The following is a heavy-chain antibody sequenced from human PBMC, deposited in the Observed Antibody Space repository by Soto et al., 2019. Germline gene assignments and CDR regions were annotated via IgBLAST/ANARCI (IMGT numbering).Heavy chain of an antibody. V-gene: IGHV3-66*01. CDR1: GFTVSSDY. J-gene: IGHJ4*02. Sequence: EVQLVASGGGLVQPGGSLRLSCAASGFTVSSDYMSWVRQAPGKGLEWVSVIYSGGSTFYADSVKGSLTISRDKSKNTPYLQINSLGAEDTAVYYCARGDSSSTFDYWGQGTLVTVSS. CDR2: IYSGGST. D-gene: IGHD6-6*01. CDR3: ARGDSSSTFDY.